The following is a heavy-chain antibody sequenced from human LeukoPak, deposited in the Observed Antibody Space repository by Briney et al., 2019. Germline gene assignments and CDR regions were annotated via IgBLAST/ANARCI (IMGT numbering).Heavy chain of an antibody. D-gene: IGHD3-10*01. J-gene: IGHJ4*02. Sequence: SETLSLTCTVSGGSISSSSYYWSWIRQPPGKGLEWIGYIYYSGSTNYNPSLKSRVTISVDTSKNQFSLKLSSVTAADTAVYYCARDQEYYFDYWGQGTLVTVSS. V-gene: IGHV4-61*01. CDR3: ARDQEYYFDY. CDR2: IYYSGST. CDR1: GGSISSSSYY.